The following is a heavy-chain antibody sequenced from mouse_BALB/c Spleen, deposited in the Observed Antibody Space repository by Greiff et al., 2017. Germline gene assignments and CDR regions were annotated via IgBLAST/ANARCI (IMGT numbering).Heavy chain of an antibody. V-gene: IGHV1-7*01. Sequence: QVQLQQSGAELAKPGASVKMSCKASGYTFTSYWMHWVKQRPGQGLEWIGYINPSTGYTEYNQKFKDKATLTADKSSSTAYMQLSSLTSEDSAVYYCARPSGPYYAMDDWGQGTSVTVSS. D-gene: IGHD6-1*01. CDR1: GYTFTSYW. CDR3: ARPSGPYYAMDD. CDR2: INPSTGYT. J-gene: IGHJ4*01.